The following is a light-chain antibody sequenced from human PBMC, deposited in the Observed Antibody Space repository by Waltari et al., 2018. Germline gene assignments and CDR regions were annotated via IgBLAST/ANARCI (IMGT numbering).Light chain of an antibody. CDR3: QQTYNTRT. V-gene: IGKV1-39*01. Sequence: DIQMTQSPPSLSASVGDRVTISCRSSQSISTYLNWYQQKPGKAPNLLIYASSNLQNGVPSRFSGSGSGTDFTLTISSLQPEDSATYYCQQTYNTRTFGQGTKVDIK. CDR2: ASS. CDR1: QSISTY. J-gene: IGKJ1*01.